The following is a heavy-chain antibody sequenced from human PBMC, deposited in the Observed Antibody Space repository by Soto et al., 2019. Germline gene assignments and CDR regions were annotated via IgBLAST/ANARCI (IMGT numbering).Heavy chain of an antibody. V-gene: IGHV1-69*01. J-gene: IGHJ4*02. Sequence: QLQLVQSGAEVREPGSSVKVSCKASGGTFISYTVIWVRQAPGQGLEWMGGITPTLNIAKYAEKFQGRVTITADESTSTVNMHLSSLRSEDTAVYFCARGYYSGSNPSSFDYWGQGTLVAVSS. CDR1: GGTFISYT. CDR3: ARGYYSGSNPSSFDY. CDR2: ITPTLNIA. D-gene: IGHD1-26*01.